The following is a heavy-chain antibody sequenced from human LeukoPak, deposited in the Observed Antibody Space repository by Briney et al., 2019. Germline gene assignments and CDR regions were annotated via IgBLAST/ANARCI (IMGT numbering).Heavy chain of an antibody. Sequence: PGGSLRLSCAASGFTFSSYGMHWVRQAPGKGLEWVAFIRYDGSNKYYADSVKGRFTISRDNSKNTLYLQMNSLRAEDTAVYYCANSGIGYCSSTSCYAIDYWGQGTLVTVSS. J-gene: IGHJ4*02. D-gene: IGHD2-2*01. V-gene: IGHV3-30*02. CDR1: GFTFSSYG. CDR2: IRYDGSNK. CDR3: ANSGIGYCSSTSCYAIDY.